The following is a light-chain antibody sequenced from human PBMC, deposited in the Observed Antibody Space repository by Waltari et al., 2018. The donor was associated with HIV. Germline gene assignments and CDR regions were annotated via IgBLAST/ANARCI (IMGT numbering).Light chain of an antibody. Sequence: DIQLTQSPSFLSASVGDRVTITCRASRGISTYLAWYQQKPGKAPKLLIYAASTLQSGVPSRFSGSGSGTEFTLTVGSLQPEDFATYYCQRLGTFGQGTKVEIK. CDR1: RGISTY. J-gene: IGKJ1*01. CDR3: QRLGT. V-gene: IGKV1-9*01. CDR2: AAS.